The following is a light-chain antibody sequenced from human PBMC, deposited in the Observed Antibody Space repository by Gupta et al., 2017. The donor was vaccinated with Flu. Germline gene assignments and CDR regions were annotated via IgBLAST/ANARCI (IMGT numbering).Light chain of an antibody. Sequence: SSVLTQPPSVSGAPGQTARITCGGNNIGIKSVHWYQQKPGQAPVLVFYDDKDRPSGTPERFSCSNSGTTTTLTISMVAAGEEAAYYCQVWDSSGDNPGVFGGGTKLTVL. CDR2: DDK. CDR1: NIGIKS. CDR3: QVWDSSGDNPGV. V-gene: IGLV3-21*02. J-gene: IGLJ3*02.